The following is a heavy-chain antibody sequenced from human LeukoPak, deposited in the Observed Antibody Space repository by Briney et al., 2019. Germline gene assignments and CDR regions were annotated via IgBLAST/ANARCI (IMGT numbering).Heavy chain of an antibody. CDR1: GFTFSSFW. Sequence: SGGSLRLSCAASGFTFSSFWMTWVRQAPGKGLEWVANIKQDGSEKYYVDSVKGRFTISRDNAKNSLYLQMNSLRAEDTAVYYCARVPYDFWSGYLPPGAFDIWGQGTMVTVSS. V-gene: IGHV3-7*01. CDR3: ARVPYDFWSGYLPPGAFDI. J-gene: IGHJ3*02. CDR2: IKQDGSEK. D-gene: IGHD3-3*01.